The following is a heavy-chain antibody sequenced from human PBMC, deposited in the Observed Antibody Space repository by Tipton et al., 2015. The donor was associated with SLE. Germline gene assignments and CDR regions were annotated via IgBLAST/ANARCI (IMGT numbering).Heavy chain of an antibody. CDR1: GGSFSGYY. CDR2: IYYSGST. Sequence: TLSLTCAVYGGSFSGYYWSWIRQPPGKGLEWIGYIYYSGSTYYNPSLKSRVTISADTSKNQFSLKLSSVTAADTAVYYCARVLRPSTLRDYDYVWGSYRYSRDDAFDNWGQGTMVTVSS. V-gene: IGHV4-30-4*01. J-gene: IGHJ3*02. D-gene: IGHD3-16*02. CDR3: ARVLRPSTLRDYDYVWGSYRYSRDDAFDN.